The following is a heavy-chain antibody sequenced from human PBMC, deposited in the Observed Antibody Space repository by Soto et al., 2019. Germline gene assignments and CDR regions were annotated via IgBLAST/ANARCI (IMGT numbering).Heavy chain of an antibody. J-gene: IGHJ5*02. CDR2: IWYDGSNK. CDR1: GFTFSSYG. CDR3: ARDFVLRDPKTTPWFDP. D-gene: IGHD4-17*01. V-gene: IGHV3-33*01. Sequence: QVQLVESGGGVVQPGRSLRLSCAASGFTFSSYGMHWVRQAPGKGLEWVAVIWYDGSNKYYADSVKGRFTISRDNSKNTLYLQMNSLRAEDTAVYCCARDFVLRDPKTTPWFDPWGQGTLVTVSS.